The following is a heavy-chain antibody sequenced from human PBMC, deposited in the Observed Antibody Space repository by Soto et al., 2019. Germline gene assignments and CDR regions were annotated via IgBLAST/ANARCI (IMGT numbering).Heavy chain of an antibody. CDR2: ISSDGDST. CDR3: VRDRDRRWFDP. Sequence: QLVESGGGLVKPGGSLRLSCEASGFIFSDFYMAWIRQAPGKGLEWVSYISSDGDSTYTDSVKGRFTISRDNAKNSLYLQMNNLRAEDTAVYYCVRDRDRRWFDPWGQGNLVTVSS. D-gene: IGHD3-10*01. CDR1: GFIFSDFY. J-gene: IGHJ5*02. V-gene: IGHV3-11*01.